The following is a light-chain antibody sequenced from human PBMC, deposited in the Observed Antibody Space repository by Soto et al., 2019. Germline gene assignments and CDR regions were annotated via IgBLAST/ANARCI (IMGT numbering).Light chain of an antibody. CDR3: MQSTQLPPT. Sequence: DVVMTQTPLSMSVAPGQPASISCNSSHSLLHITGETFLFWYLQKPGQSPQLLIYEVSTRVSGVPDRFSGSGSGTDFTLEISRVETDEVGIYYCMQSTQLPPTFGQGTRLEI. J-gene: IGKJ5*01. CDR2: EVS. V-gene: IGKV2D-29*02. CDR1: HSLLHITGETF.